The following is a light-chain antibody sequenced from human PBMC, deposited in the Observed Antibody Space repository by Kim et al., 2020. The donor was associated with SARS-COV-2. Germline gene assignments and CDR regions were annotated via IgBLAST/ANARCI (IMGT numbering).Light chain of an antibody. CDR1: QSVSSN. CDR3: QQYNDWPPCT. CDR2: GAS. V-gene: IGKV3-15*01. Sequence: ASPGERAPLSCRASQSVSSNLAWYQQKPGQAPRLLIYGASTRATGIPARFSGSGSGTEFTLTISSLQSEDFAVYYCQQYNDWPPCTFGQGTKLEI. J-gene: IGKJ2*02.